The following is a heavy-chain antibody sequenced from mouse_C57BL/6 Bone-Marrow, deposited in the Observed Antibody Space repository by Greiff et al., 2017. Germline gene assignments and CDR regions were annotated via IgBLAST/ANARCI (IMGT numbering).Heavy chain of an antibody. J-gene: IGHJ2*01. Sequence: QVQLQQPGAELVRPGSSVKLSCKASGYTFTSYWMDWVKQRPGQGLEWIGNIYPSDSETHYNQKFKDKATLTVDKSSSTAYMQLSSLTSEDSAVYDCASSYGYDRDYFDYWGQGTTLTVSS. CDR2: IYPSDSET. CDR3: ASSYGYDRDYFDY. D-gene: IGHD2-2*01. V-gene: IGHV1-61*01. CDR1: GYTFTSYW.